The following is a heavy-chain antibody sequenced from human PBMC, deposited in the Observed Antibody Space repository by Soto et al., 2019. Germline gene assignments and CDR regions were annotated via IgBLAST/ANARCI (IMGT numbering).Heavy chain of an antibody. CDR2: VYYSGGS. CDR3: GRVVEGATRHTDSDS. V-gene: IGHV4-39*02. D-gene: IGHD2-15*01. Sequence: ETLSLTCAVSGVSIHNSHSFWGWIRQPPGKGLEFIGSVYYSGGSHYNPSLKGRVTISVDTSNNQVSLSVNSVTAADTAFYYCGRVVEGATRHTDSDSWGQGMLVTVSS. CDR1: GVSIHNSHSF. J-gene: IGHJ5*02.